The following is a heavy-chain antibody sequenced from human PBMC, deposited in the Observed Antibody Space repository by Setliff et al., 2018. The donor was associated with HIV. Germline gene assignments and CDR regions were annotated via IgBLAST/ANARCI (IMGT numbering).Heavy chain of an antibody. CDR1: GGSISSDNYY. V-gene: IGHV4-61*09. D-gene: IGHD1-1*01. CDR2: IYTSGST. Sequence: PSETLSLTCTVSGGSISSDNYYWSWIRQPAGKGLEWIGHIYTSGSTNYNPSLKSRVSISLDTSKNQFSLKLNSVTAADTAVYYCARGVRPYYFDYWGQGTLVTVSS. J-gene: IGHJ4*02. CDR3: ARGVRPYYFDY.